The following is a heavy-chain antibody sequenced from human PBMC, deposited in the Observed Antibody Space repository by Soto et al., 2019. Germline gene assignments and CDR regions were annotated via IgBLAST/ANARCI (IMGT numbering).Heavy chain of an antibody. CDR1: GVTLSAYG. Sequence: QVQLVESAGGVVQPGTALRLYSAASGVTLSAYGMHWVRQAPGKGLEWVAVISYDGSHKTYTDSVEGRFTISRDTSKNTLHLQMSSLRPDDTAVFYCVKEGRGYGGFDPNSYFENWGQGTLVTVSS. V-gene: IGHV3-30*18. J-gene: IGHJ4*02. CDR3: VKEGRGYGGFDPNSYFEN. D-gene: IGHD5-12*01. CDR2: ISYDGSHK.